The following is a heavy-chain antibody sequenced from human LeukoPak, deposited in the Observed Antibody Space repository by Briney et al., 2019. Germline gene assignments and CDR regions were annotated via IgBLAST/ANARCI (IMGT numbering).Heavy chain of an antibody. CDR3: ARDATYYYDSSGSEAPSYFGY. CDR1: GGTFSSYA. CDR2: IIPIFGTA. Sequence: SVKVSCKASGGTFSSYAISWVRQAPGQGLEWMGGIIPIFGTANYAQKFQGRVTITADESTSTASMELSSLRSEDTAVYYCARDATYYYDSSGSEAPSYFGYWGQGTLVTVSS. D-gene: IGHD3-22*01. J-gene: IGHJ4*02. V-gene: IGHV1-69*13.